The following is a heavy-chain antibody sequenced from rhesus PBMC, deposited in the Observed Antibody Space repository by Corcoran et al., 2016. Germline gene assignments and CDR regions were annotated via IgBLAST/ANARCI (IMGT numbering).Heavy chain of an antibody. CDR3: ARESCTGRVCYGAVGS. D-gene: IGHD2-21*01. V-gene: IGHV6-1*01. Sequence: QVQLQESGPGLVKPSQTLSLTCAISGDSVSSNRDTWNWVRQSPSRGLEWLVRTYYRSKWYNYYTQSVQNRISSNPDPSRKQFSLYLNSVTPEDMAVYYCARESCTGRVCYGAVGSWGQGVLVTVSS. CDR2: TYYRSKWYN. CDR1: GDSVSSNRDT. J-gene: IGHJ4*01.